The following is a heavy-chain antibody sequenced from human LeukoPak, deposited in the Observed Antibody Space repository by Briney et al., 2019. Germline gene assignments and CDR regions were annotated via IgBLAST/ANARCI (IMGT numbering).Heavy chain of an antibody. V-gene: IGHV4-59*01. J-gene: IGHJ4*02. CDR2: IYYSGST. CDR3: ARGSSSWPWDY. Sequence: SETLSLTCTVSGGSISSYYWSWIRQPPGKGLEWIGYIYYSGSTNYNPSPKSRVTISVDTSKNQFSVKLSSVTAADTAVYYCARGSSSWPWDYWGQGTLVTVSS. D-gene: IGHD6-13*01. CDR1: GGSISSYY.